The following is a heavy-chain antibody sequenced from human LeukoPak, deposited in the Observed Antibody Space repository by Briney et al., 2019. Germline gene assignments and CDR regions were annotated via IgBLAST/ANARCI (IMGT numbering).Heavy chain of an antibody. J-gene: IGHJ5*02. CDR2: ISGSGGNT. V-gene: IGHV3-23*01. Sequence: PGGSLRLSCAASKVTFSDYAMNWVRQAPGKGLEWVSGISGSGGNTYYADSVKGRFTISRDNSKNTLYLQMNSLSAEDTALYYCAKGTGINHYHWIDPWGQGTQVTVSS. D-gene: IGHD3/OR15-3a*01. CDR3: AKGTGINHYHWIDP. CDR1: KVTFSDYA.